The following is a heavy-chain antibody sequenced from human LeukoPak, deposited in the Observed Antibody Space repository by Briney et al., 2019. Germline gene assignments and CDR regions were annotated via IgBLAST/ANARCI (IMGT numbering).Heavy chain of an antibody. D-gene: IGHD6-13*01. Sequence: SETLSLTCAVSGGSISSSNRWSWVRQPPGKGLEWIGEIYHSGSTNYNPSLKSRVTISVDKSKNQFSLKLSSVTAADTAVYYCARAGVAAAGTHWYFDLWGRGTLVTVSS. CDR1: GGSISSSNR. CDR2: IYHSGST. CDR3: ARAGVAAAGTHWYFDL. J-gene: IGHJ2*01. V-gene: IGHV4-4*02.